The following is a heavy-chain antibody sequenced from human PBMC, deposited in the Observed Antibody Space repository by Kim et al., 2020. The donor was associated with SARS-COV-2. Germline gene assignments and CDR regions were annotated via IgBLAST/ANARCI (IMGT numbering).Heavy chain of an antibody. Sequence: SETLSLTCAVSGGSIRSADYSWGWIRQPPGKGLEWIGHISYNGRTDYNPSLKSRLTISVDKSKNRFSLNLRFVTAADTAIYYCARGRVWHGLDVWGQGTT. V-gene: IGHV4-30-2*01. J-gene: IGHJ6*02. CDR2: ISYNGRT. CDR3: ARGRVWHGLDV. CDR1: GGSIRSADYS.